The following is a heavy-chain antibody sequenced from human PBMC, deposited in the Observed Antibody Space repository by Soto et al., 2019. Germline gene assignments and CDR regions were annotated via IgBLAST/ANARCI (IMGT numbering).Heavy chain of an antibody. CDR2: IHYSGNT. D-gene: IGHD6-13*01. CDR3: GRAHRDLQQLVHYYYSMDV. CDR1: GGSITSGDYY. V-gene: IGHV4-30-4*01. J-gene: IGHJ6*02. Sequence: QVQLQESGPGLVKPSQTLSVTCTVSGGSITSGDYYWSWIRQPPGKGREWIVHIHYSGNTYHNPSRKTEVTMSVDTSKSQVSLKLSSVTDVDTAVYYCGRAHRDLQQLVHYYYSMDVWGQGTTVTVSS.